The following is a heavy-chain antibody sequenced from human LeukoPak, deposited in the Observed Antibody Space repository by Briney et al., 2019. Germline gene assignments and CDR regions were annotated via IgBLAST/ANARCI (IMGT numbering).Heavy chain of an antibody. Sequence: SETLSLTCTVSGGSISSSSYYWGWIRQPPGKGLEWIGSIYYSGSTYYNPSLKSRVTISVDTSKNQFSLKLSSVTAADTAVYYCARIEDVTRGYNHAYYFDYWGQGTLVTVSS. J-gene: IGHJ4*02. CDR2: IYYSGST. D-gene: IGHD5-18*01. V-gene: IGHV4-39*01. CDR1: GGSISSSSYY. CDR3: ARIEDVTRGYNHAYYFDY.